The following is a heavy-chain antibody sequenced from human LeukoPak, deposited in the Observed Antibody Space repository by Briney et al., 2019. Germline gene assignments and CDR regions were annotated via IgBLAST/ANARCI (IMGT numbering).Heavy chain of an antibody. V-gene: IGHV4-59*01. D-gene: IGHD6-19*01. Sequence: SETLSLTCTVSGGSISSYYWSWIRQPPGKGLEWIGYNYYSGSTNYNPSLKSRVTISVDTSKNQFSLKLSSVTAADTAVYYCARGALSSGWYTNFDYWGQGTLVTVSS. CDR3: ARGALSSGWYTNFDY. J-gene: IGHJ4*02. CDR1: GGSISSYY. CDR2: NYYSGST.